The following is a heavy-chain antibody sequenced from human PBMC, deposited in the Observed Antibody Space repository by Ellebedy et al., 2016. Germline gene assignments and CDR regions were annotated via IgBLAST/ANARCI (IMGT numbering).Heavy chain of an antibody. CDR2: IYYSGST. Sequence: SETLSLXXTVSGGSISSYYWSWIRQPPGKGLEWIEYIYYSGSTNYNPSLKSRVTISVDTSKNQFSLKLSSVTAADTAVYYCARGGIYSGYDTFDYWGQGTLVTVSS. J-gene: IGHJ4*02. V-gene: IGHV4-59*01. CDR1: GGSISSYY. CDR3: ARGGIYSGYDTFDY. D-gene: IGHD5-12*01.